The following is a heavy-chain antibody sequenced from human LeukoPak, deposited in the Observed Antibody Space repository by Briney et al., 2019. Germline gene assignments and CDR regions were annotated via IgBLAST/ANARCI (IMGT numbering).Heavy chain of an antibody. J-gene: IGHJ4*02. V-gene: IGHV3-30-3*01. CDR3: AGGVQIFGVVTGFDY. D-gene: IGHD3-3*01. CDR1: GFTFSSYA. CDR2: ISYDGSNK. Sequence: GRSLRLSCAASGFTFSSYAMHWVRQAPGKGLEWVAVISYDGSNKYYADSVKGRFTISRDNSKNTLYLQMNSLRAEDTAVYYCAGGVQIFGVVTGFDYWGQGTLVTVSS.